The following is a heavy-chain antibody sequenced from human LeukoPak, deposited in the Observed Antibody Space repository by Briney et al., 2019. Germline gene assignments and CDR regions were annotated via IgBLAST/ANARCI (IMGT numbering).Heavy chain of an antibody. V-gene: IGHV3-48*01. J-gene: IGHJ4*02. CDR2: ISSSSSTI. D-gene: IGHD1-26*01. CDR1: GFTFSSYS. CDR3: AKQWVDC. Sequence: GGPLRLSCAASGFTFSSYSMNWVRQAPGKGLEWVSYISSSSSTIYYADSVRGRFTISRDNSQNTLYLQMNSLRVEDTALYYCAKQWVDCWGQGTLVTVSS.